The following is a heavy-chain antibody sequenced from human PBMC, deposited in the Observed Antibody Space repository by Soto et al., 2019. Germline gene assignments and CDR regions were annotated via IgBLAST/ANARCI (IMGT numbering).Heavy chain of an antibody. D-gene: IGHD4-17*01. CDR2: ISFDGTKK. J-gene: IGHJ6*02. CDR3: AREDDYGYRYINYGLDV. CDR1: GFTFNIYA. V-gene: IGHV3-30-3*01. Sequence: GGSLRLSCAASGFTFNIYALHWVRQAPGKGLEWVAVISFDGTKKYYSDSVKGRFTISRDNLKNTLYLPMNNLRVEDAALYFCAREDDYGYRYINYGLDVWGQGTTVTVSS.